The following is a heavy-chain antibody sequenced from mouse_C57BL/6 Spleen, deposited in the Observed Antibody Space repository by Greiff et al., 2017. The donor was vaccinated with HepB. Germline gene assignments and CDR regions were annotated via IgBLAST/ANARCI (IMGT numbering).Heavy chain of an antibody. CDR1: GYSFTDYN. CDR3: ARSHYSNYEGAMDY. CDR2: INPNYGTT. V-gene: IGHV1-39*01. Sequence: EVKLVESGPELVKPGASVKISCKASGYSFTDYNMNWVKQSNGKSLEWIGVINPNYGTTSYNQKFKGKATLTVDQSSSTAYMQLNSLTSEDSAVYYCARSHYSNYEGAMDYWGQGTSVTVSS. D-gene: IGHD2-5*01. J-gene: IGHJ4*01.